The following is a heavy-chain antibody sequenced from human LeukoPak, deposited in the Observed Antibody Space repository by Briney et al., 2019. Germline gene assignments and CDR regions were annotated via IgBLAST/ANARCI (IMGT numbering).Heavy chain of an antibody. J-gene: IGHJ6*04. CDR2: INHSGST. D-gene: IGHD6-13*01. CDR3: ARLYSSSRGRDYYYYYGMDV. V-gene: IGHV4-34*01. CDR1: GGSFSGYY. Sequence: SETLSLTCAVYGGSFSGYYWSWIRQPPGKGLEWIGEINHSGSTNYNPSLKSLVTISVDTSKNQFSLKLSSVTAADTAVYYCARLYSSSRGRDYYYYYGMDVWGKGTTVTVSS.